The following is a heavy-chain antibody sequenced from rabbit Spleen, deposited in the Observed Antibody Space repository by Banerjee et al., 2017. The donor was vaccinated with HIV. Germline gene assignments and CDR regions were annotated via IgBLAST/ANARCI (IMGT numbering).Heavy chain of an antibody. V-gene: IGHV1S45*01. D-gene: IGHD6-1*01. J-gene: IGHJ6*01. CDR3: ARHTFSGGNSNNAYGL. Sequence: QEQLVESEGGLVQPEGSLTLTCTASGFSFSSSYYMCWVRQAPGKGLEWIGCIYTDSSGSTYYASWAKGRFTISKTSSTTVTLQMTSLTAADTATYFCARHTFSGGNSNNAYGLWGPGTLVTVS. CDR2: IYTDSSGST. CDR1: GFSFSSSYY.